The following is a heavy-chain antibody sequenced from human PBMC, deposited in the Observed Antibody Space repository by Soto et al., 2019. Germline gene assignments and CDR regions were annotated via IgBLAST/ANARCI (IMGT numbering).Heavy chain of an antibody. CDR2: ISYDGSNK. CDR3: ARDAGEIAARPVRWFDP. D-gene: IGHD6-6*01. CDR1: GFTFSSYG. J-gene: IGHJ5*02. V-gene: IGHV3-30*03. Sequence: GGSLRLSCAASGFTFSSYGMHWVRQAPGKGLEWVAVISYDGSNKYYADSVKGRFTISRDNSKNTLYLQMNSLRAEDTAVYYCARDAGEIAARPVRWFDPWGQGTLVTVSS.